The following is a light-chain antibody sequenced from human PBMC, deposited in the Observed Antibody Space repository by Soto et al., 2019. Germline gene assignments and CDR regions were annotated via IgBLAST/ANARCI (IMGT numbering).Light chain of an antibody. J-gene: IGLJ2*01. V-gene: IGLV2-8*01. Sequence: QSSLTQPPSASVSPGQSVTISCTGASSDVGGYNYVSWYQHHPGKAPKLMIYEVSKRPSGVPDRFSGSKSGNTASLTVSGLQAEDEADYYCSSYGGSNNLVFGGGTQLTVL. CDR2: EVS. CDR1: SSDVGGYNY. CDR3: SSYGGSNNLV.